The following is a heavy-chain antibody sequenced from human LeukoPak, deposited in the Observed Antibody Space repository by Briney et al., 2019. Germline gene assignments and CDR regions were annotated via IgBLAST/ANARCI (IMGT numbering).Heavy chain of an antibody. CDR3: TSNFDF. V-gene: IGHV3-33*01. CDR2: IWYDGSSK. J-gene: IGHJ4*02. CDR1: GLIFSNYG. Sequence: GGSLRLSCVASGLIFSNYGMHWVRQAPGKGLEWVAVIWYDGSSKYYADSVKGRFSISRDNSRNTVYLQMNNLRAEDTAIYYCTSNFDFWGQGTLVTVSS.